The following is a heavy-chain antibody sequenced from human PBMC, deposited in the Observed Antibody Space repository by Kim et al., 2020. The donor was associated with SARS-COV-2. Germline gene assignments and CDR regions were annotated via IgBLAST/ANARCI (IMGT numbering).Heavy chain of an antibody. V-gene: IGHV3-11*06. Sequence: GGSLRLSCVASGFAMSDYFMSWIRQAPGRGLEWVAYISTRSSFTIYADSLKGRFTIARDDAKNSVFLQMNDLRAEDTAVYYCAREGRMLRAVNREDFWGQGTLVTVSS. J-gene: IGHJ4*02. CDR1: GFAMSDYF. CDR2: ISTRSSFT. D-gene: IGHD3-10*01. CDR3: AREGRMLRAVNREDF.